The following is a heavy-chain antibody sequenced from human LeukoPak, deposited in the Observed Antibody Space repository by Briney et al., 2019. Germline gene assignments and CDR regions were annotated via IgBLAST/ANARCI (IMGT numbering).Heavy chain of an antibody. CDR1: GFVFSSFS. CDR2: ISSSSRTI. V-gene: IGHV3-48*04. CDR3: ARVEDYDILTGFDY. J-gene: IGHJ4*02. D-gene: IGHD3-9*01. Sequence: GGSLRLSCAASGFVFSSFSMNWVRQAPGKGLEWISYISSSSRTIYYADSVKGRFTISRDNGKNSLYLQMNSLRAEDTALYYCARVEDYDILTGFDYWGQGTLVTVSS.